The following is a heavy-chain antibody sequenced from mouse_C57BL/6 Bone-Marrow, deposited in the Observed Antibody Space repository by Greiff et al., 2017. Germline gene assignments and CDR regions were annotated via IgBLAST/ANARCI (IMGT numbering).Heavy chain of an antibody. Sequence: GGGLVQPKGSLKLSCAASGFTFNTHAMHWVRQAPGKGLEWVARIRSKSSNYATYYADSVKDRFTISRDDSQSMLYLQMNSLKTEDTAVYYCVRFGRVEGAMDYWGQGTSVTVSS. D-gene: IGHD1-1*01. CDR3: VRFGRVEGAMDY. J-gene: IGHJ4*01. V-gene: IGHV10-3*01. CDR2: IRSKSSNYAT. CDR1: GFTFNTHA.